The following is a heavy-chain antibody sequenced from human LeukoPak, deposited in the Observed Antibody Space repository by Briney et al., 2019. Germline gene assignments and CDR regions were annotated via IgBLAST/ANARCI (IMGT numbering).Heavy chain of an antibody. CDR2: ITWNSGST. V-gene: IGHV3-9*01. CDR3: AKDTRYSYGYGMDV. Sequence: GGSLRLSSAASGFTFDDYAMNWVRQAPGKGLEWVSGITWNSGSTGYADSVKGRFTISRDNAKNSLYLQMNSLRAEDTALYYCAKDTRYSYGYGMDVWGQGTTVTVSS. D-gene: IGHD5-18*01. J-gene: IGHJ6*02. CDR1: GFTFDDYA.